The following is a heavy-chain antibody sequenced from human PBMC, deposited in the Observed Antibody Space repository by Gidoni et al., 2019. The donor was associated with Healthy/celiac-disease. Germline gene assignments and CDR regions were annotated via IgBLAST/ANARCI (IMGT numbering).Heavy chain of an antibody. D-gene: IGHD3-3*01. CDR1: GGSISSYY. CDR2: IYYSGST. V-gene: IGHV4-59*01. J-gene: IGHJ6*02. Sequence: QVQLQESGPGLVKPSETLSLTCTVSGGSISSYYWSWIRQPPGKGLEWIGYIYYSGSTNYNPSLKSRVTISVDTSKNQFSLKLSSVTAADTAVYYCARSGFLEWSAYGMDVWGQGTTVTVSS. CDR3: ARSGFLEWSAYGMDV.